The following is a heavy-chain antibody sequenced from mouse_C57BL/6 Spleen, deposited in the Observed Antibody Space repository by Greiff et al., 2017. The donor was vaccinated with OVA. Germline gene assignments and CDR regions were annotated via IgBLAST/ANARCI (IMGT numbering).Heavy chain of an antibody. Sequence: VQLQQSGAELVKPGASVKMSCKASGYTFTSYWITWVKQRPGQGLEWIGDIYPGSGSTNYNEKFKSKATLTVDTSSSTAYMQLSSLTSEDAAVYCCARTGVGAMDYWGQGTSVTVSS. D-gene: IGHD4-1*01. CDR3: ARTGVGAMDY. CDR2: IYPGSGST. J-gene: IGHJ4*01. CDR1: GYTFTSYW. V-gene: IGHV1-55*01.